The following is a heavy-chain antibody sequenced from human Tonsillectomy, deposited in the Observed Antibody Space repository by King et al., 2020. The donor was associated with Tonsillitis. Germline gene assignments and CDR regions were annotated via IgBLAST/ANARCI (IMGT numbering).Heavy chain of an antibody. D-gene: IGHD4/OR15-4a*01. J-gene: IGHJ4*02. CDR1: GFTFSNYG. CDR2: IRYDGNNK. V-gene: IGHV3-30*02. CDR3: AKDVGARDSPNYYYFDY. Sequence: QEQLVPSGGGVVQPGGSLRLSCAASGFTFSNYGMHWVRQAPGKGLEWVAFIRYDGNNKYYAESVKGRLTISRDNSKNTRYLQMNSLRADDTAVYYCAKDVGARDSPNYYYFDYWGQGTLVTLSS.